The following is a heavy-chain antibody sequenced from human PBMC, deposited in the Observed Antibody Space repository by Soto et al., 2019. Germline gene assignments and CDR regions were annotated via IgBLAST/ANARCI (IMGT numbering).Heavy chain of an antibody. J-gene: IGHJ3*02. V-gene: IGHV5-51*01. CDR2: IYPDDSDT. CDR3: ARHQGEQSAFDI. Sequence: PGESLKISCEASGYDFTFYWIGWVRQLPGKGPEWMGIIYPDDSDTRYSPSFQGQVTISADKSITTAFLQWSSLEASDTGMYYCARHQGEQSAFDIWGQGTMVTVSS. CDR1: GYDFTFYW. D-gene: IGHD3-16*01.